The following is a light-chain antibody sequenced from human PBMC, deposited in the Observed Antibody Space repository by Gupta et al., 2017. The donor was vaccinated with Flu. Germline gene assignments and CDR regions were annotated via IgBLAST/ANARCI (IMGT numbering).Light chain of an antibody. CDR1: SSDVGSYKL. Sequence: QSALTQPASVSGSPGHSITISCTGTSSDVGSYKLVSWYQHHPGKAHNLIIHEGSKRPAGVAHRFSGSKSGNTASLTISGLQGEDEADYYCCSYVGSSTSVFGGGTKLTVL. J-gene: IGLJ2*01. V-gene: IGLV2-23*01. CDR2: EGS. CDR3: CSYVGSSTSV.